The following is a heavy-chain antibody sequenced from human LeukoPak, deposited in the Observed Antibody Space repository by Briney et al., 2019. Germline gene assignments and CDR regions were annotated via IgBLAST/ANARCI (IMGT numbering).Heavy chain of an antibody. V-gene: IGHV4-34*01. CDR2: INHSGST. CDR1: GGPFSGYY. D-gene: IGHD3-9*01. Sequence: PSETLSLTCAVYGGPFSGYYWSWIRQPPGKGLEWIGEINHSGSTNYNPSLKSRVTISVDTSKNQFSLKLSSVTAADTAVYYCARLRYYDILTGYSPSTYYMDVWGKGTTVTISS. J-gene: IGHJ6*03. CDR3: ARLRYYDILTGYSPSTYYMDV.